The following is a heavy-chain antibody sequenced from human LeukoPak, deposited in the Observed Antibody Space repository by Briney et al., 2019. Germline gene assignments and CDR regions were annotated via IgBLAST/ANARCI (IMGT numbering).Heavy chain of an antibody. CDR1: GGSFSGYY. Sequence: SETLSLTCAVYGGSFSGYYWSWIRQPPGKGLEWIGEINHSGSTNYNPSLKSRVTISVDTSKNQFSLKLSSVTAADTAVYYCARDRSRYNWFDPWGQGTLVTVSS. CDR2: INHSGST. V-gene: IGHV4-34*01. D-gene: IGHD2-15*01. J-gene: IGHJ5*02. CDR3: ARDRSRYNWFDP.